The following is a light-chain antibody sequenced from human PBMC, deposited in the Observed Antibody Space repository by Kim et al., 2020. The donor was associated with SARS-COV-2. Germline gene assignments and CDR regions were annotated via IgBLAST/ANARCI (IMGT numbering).Light chain of an antibody. Sequence: GQRVTISCSGSSSNLGSNPVNWYQQLPGTAPKVLIYSNNQRPSGVPDRFSGSKSGTSASLAISGLQSEDEADYHCAAWDDRLNGWVFGGGTKVTVL. CDR1: SSNLGSNP. CDR3: AAWDDRLNGWV. V-gene: IGLV1-44*01. J-gene: IGLJ3*02. CDR2: SNN.